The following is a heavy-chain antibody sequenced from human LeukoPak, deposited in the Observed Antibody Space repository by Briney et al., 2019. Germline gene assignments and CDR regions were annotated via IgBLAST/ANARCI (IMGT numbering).Heavy chain of an antibody. Sequence: PGGSLRLSCTASGFTFSNYAMNWVRQAPGQGLKWVSGISGGVEKTYYADSVRVRLTISRDNSQNTLYLQINSLRADDTAVYYCVKDRYTTGWYGWFDPWGQGTLVTVSS. J-gene: IGHJ5*02. CDR1: GFTFSNYA. D-gene: IGHD2-15*01. CDR3: VKDRYTTGWYGWFDP. V-gene: IGHV3-23*01. CDR2: ISGGVEKT.